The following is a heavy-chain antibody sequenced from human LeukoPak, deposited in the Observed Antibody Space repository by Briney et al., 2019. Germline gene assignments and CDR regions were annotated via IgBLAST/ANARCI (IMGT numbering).Heavy chain of an antibody. D-gene: IGHD2-2*01. CDR1: GFTFSSYA. Sequence: GGSLRLSCAASGFTFSSYAMSWVRQAPGKGLEWVSAISGSGDTTYYAESVRGRFTISRDISKNTLYLQMNSLRAEDTAVYYCAKEGIVVVPGPDYWGQGTLVTVSS. V-gene: IGHV3-23*01. CDR3: AKEGIVVVPGPDY. J-gene: IGHJ4*02. CDR2: ISGSGDTT.